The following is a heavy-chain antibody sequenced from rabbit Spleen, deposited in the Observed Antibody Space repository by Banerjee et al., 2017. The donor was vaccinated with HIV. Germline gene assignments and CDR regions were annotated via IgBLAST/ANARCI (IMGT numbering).Heavy chain of an antibody. V-gene: IGHV1S45*01. CDR3: ARGSATMTMVITGYYLSL. Sequence: QEQLVESGGGLVQPEGSLTLTCKASGFSFSDRDVMCWVRQAPGKGLQWIACIYTGGSGSIAYASWAKGRFTISKTSSTTVTLQLNSLTAADTATYFCARGSATMTMVITGYYLSLWGPGTLVTVS. CDR1: GFSFSDRDV. D-gene: IGHD2-1*01. J-gene: IGHJ4*01. CDR2: IYTGGSGSI.